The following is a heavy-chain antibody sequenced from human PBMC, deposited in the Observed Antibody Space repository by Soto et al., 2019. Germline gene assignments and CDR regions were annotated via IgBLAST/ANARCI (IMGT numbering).Heavy chain of an antibody. CDR2: INPNSGGT. V-gene: IGHV1-2*04. CDR3: ARGNVLRYFDWLLYEYDFDY. D-gene: IGHD3-9*01. Sequence: ASVKVSCKASGYTFTGYYMHWVRQAPGQGLEWMGWINPNSGGTNYAQKFQGWVTMTRDTSISTAYMELSRLRSDDTAVYYCARGNVLRYFDWLLYEYDFDYWGQGTLVTVSS. CDR1: GYTFTGYY. J-gene: IGHJ4*02.